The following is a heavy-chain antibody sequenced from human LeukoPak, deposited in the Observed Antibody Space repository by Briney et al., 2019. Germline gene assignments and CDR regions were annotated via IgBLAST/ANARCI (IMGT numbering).Heavy chain of an antibody. Sequence: PGGSLRLSCAASGFTVSSNYMSWVRQAPGKGLEWVSVFYSGGSTYYADSVKGRFTISRDNSKNTLYLQMNSLRAEDTAVYYCGRENIGYPDAFDIWGQGTMVTVSS. V-gene: IGHV3-66*01. J-gene: IGHJ3*02. CDR3: GRENIGYPDAFDI. D-gene: IGHD5-18*01. CDR2: FYSGGST. CDR1: GFTVSSNY.